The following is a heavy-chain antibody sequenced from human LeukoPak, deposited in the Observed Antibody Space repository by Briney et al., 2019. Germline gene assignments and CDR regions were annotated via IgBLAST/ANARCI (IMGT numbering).Heavy chain of an antibody. CDR2: ISVSVDTT. CDR3: AKTFCGSTRCYSPDC. J-gene: IGHJ4*02. CDR1: GFTFSTYG. D-gene: IGHD2-2*01. Sequence: GGSLRLSCAASGFTFSTYGVSWVRQAPGKGLEWVSFISVSVDTTYYADSVKGRFTISRDNSKNTLYLQMNSLRAEDTAVYYCAKTFCGSTRCYSPDCCGQGTLVTASS. V-gene: IGHV3-23*01.